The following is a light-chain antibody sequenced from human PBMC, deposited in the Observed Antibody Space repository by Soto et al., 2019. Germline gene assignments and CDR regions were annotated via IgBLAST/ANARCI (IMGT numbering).Light chain of an antibody. CDR1: SSNIGSNT. Sequence: QLVLTQPPSASGTPGRRVTISCSGSSSNIGSNTVNWYQQLPGTAPTLLIYSNNQRPSGVPDRFSGSKSGTSASLAVNGLQSEDEADYYCAAWDDSLNGPLFGGGTKLTVL. CDR3: AAWDDSLNGPL. J-gene: IGLJ3*02. CDR2: SNN. V-gene: IGLV1-44*01.